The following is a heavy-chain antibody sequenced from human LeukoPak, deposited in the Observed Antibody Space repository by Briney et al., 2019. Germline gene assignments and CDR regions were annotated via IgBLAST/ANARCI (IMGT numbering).Heavy chain of an antibody. CDR1: GGSISSYY. CDR3: AREPGFDSSGYLNWFDP. Sequence: SETLSLTCTVSGGSISSYYWSWIRQPPGKGLEWIACISYSGSTKYNPSLKSRVTISVDTSKNQLSLKLSSVTAADTAVYYCAREPGFDSSGYLNWFDPWGKGTLVTVSS. D-gene: IGHD3-22*01. CDR2: ISYSGST. J-gene: IGHJ5*02. V-gene: IGHV4-59*01.